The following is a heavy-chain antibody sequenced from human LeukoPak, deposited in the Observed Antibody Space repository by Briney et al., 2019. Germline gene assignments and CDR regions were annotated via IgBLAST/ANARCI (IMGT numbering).Heavy chain of an antibody. V-gene: IGHV3-13*01. CDR2: IGTASDT. J-gene: IGHJ6*02. D-gene: IGHD3-9*01. CDR1: GFTFSSYD. Sequence: GGSLRLSCAASGFTFSSYDMHWVRQATGKGLEWVSAIGTASDTYYPGSVKGRFTISRENAKSSLYLQMNSLRAGDTAVYYCARALSVRVDILTGYGMDVWGQGTTVTVSS. CDR3: ARALSVRVDILTGYGMDV.